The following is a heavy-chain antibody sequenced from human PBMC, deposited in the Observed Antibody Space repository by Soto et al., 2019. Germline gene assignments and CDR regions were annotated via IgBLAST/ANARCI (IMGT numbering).Heavy chain of an antibody. CDR1: GLNFDDFA. V-gene: IGHV3-9*01. D-gene: IGHD3-3*01. CDR3: AKGRYDFWSPYYFDS. J-gene: IGHJ4*02. CDR2: ITWNSRVL. Sequence: RRLSCVGTGLNFDDFAMHWVRQAPGKGLEWVSGITWNSRVLAYADSVKGRFTISRDNARNSLYLQMDSLRDEDTALYYCAKGRYDFWSPYYFDSWGQGTLVTVSS.